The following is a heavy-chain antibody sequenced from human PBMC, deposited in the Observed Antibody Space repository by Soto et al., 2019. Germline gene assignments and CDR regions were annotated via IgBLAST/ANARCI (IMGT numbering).Heavy chain of an antibody. D-gene: IGHD3-9*01. CDR3: TTYWTRNSASYDILTGASDAFDI. J-gene: IGHJ3*02. CDR1: GFTFSNAW. V-gene: IGHV3-15*01. CDR2: IKSKTDGGTT. Sequence: GGSLRLSCAASGFTFSNAWMSWVRQAPGKGLEWVGRIKSKTDGGTTDYAAPVKGRFTISRDDSKNTLYLQMNSLKTEDTAVYYCTTYWTRNSASYDILTGASDAFDIWGQGTMVTVSS.